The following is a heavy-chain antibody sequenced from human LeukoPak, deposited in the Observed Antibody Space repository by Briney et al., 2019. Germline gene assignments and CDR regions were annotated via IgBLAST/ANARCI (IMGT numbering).Heavy chain of an antibody. D-gene: IGHD3-10*01. CDR3: AKDIGFGYSNWFDP. J-gene: IGHJ5*02. Sequence: PGRSLRLSCAASGFTFDDYAMHWVRQAPGKGLEWVSGISWNSGSIGYADSVKGRFTISRGNAKNSLYLQMNSLRAEDTALYYCAKDIGFGYSNWFDPWGQGTLVTVSS. CDR2: ISWNSGSI. CDR1: GFTFDDYA. V-gene: IGHV3-9*01.